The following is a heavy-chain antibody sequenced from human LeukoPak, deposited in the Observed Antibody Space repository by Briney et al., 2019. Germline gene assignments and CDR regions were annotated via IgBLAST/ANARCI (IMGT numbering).Heavy chain of an antibody. CDR1: GGSISSGDYY. CDR3: ARARGYSYGEVLEN. D-gene: IGHD5-18*01. J-gene: IGHJ4*02. V-gene: IGHV4-30-4*08. Sequence: SETLSLTCTVSGGSISSGDYYWSWIRQPPGRGLEWIGYIYYSGSTYYNPSLKSRVTISVDTSKNQFSLKLSSVTAADTAVYYCARARGYSYGEVLENWGQGTLVTVSS. CDR2: IYYSGST.